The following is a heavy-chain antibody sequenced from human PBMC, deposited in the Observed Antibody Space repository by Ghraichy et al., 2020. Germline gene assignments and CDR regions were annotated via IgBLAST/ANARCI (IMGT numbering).Heavy chain of an antibody. V-gene: IGHV4-59*01. CDR2: IYYSGST. CDR1: GGSISSYY. D-gene: IGHD6-19*01. CDR3: ARGIGGWLVRVNYYYYGMDV. Sequence: SETLSLTCTVSGGSISSYYWSWIRQPPGKGLEWIGYIYYSGSTNYNPSLKSRVTISVDTSKNQFSLKLSSVTAADTAVYYCARGIGGWLVRVNYYYYGMDVWGQGTTVTVSS. J-gene: IGHJ6*02.